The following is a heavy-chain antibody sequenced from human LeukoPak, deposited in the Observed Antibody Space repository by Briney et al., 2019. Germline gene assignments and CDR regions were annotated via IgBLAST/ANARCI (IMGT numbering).Heavy chain of an antibody. Sequence: GGSLRLSCAASGFTFSDYYMSWIRQAPGKGLEWVSYITSSGSTVYYADSMKGRFTISRDNAKHSLFLQLDSLRAEDTAVYYCARIGRPAAFDIWGQGTLVIVSS. V-gene: IGHV3-11*01. J-gene: IGHJ3*02. CDR3: ARIGRPAAFDI. CDR2: ITSSGSTV. CDR1: GFTFSDYY. D-gene: IGHD6-6*01.